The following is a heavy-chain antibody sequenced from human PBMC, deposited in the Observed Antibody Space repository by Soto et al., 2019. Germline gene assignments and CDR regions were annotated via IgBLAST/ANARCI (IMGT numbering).Heavy chain of an antibody. CDR3: SKFKYSTSVRYLQH. Sequence: GESLKISCKGSGYSFTNYWIGWVRQMPGKGLEWMGMIYPGDSDTRYSPSFQGQVTISADKSISTVYLQWTSLKASDTAIYYCSKFKYSTSVRYLQHWGQGTPVTVSS. D-gene: IGHD6-6*01. J-gene: IGHJ1*01. CDR1: GYSFTNYW. CDR2: IYPGDSDT. V-gene: IGHV5-51*01.